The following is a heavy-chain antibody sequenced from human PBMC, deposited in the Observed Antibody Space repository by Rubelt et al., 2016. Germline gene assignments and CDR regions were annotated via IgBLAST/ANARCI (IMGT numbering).Heavy chain of an antibody. V-gene: IGHV3-23*01. CDR2: ISGSGGST. J-gene: IGHJ4*02. Sequence: GGGLVQPGRSLRLSCKGSGFTFGNYAMSWFRQAPGKGLEWVSVISGSGGSTYYADSVKGRFTISRDNSKNTLYLEMNSLRAEDTAVYSCAKGVTDRATVTTPLGYWGQGTLVTVSS. D-gene: IGHD4-17*01. CDR3: AKGVTDRATVTTPLGY. CDR1: GFTFGNYA.